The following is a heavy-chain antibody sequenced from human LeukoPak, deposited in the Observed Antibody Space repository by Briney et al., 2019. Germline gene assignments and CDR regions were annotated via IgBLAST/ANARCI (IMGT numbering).Heavy chain of an antibody. D-gene: IGHD5-12*01. CDR1: GTSINDYY. J-gene: IGHJ4*02. V-gene: IGHV4-59*01. CDR2: IYFSGHT. CDR3: ARGHGYSGHALAY. Sequence: PSETLSLTCTVSGTSINDYYWSWTRQPPGKRLEWIGYIYFSGHTNYSPPLKSRVTMSLDAPRDHFSLQLNSVTAADTAVYYCARGHGYSGHALAYWGQGILVTVSS.